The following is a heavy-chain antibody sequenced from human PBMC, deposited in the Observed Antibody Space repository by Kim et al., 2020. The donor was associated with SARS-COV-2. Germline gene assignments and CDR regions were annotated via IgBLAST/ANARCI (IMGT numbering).Heavy chain of an antibody. Sequence: SETLSLTCAVYGGSFSGYYWSWIRQPPGKGLEWIGEINHSGSTNYNPSLKSRVTISVDTSKNQFSLKLSSVTAAGTAVYYCARGGAYGSGSYYKRQNLDYWGQGTLVTVSS. CDR3: ARGGAYGSGSYYKRQNLDY. CDR2: INHSGST. CDR1: GGSFSGYY. D-gene: IGHD3-10*01. J-gene: IGHJ4*02. V-gene: IGHV4-34*01.